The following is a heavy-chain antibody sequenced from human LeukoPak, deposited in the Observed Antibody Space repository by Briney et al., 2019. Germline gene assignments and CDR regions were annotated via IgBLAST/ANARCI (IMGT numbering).Heavy chain of an antibody. CDR3: ARGLLGSGWFDP. CDR2: ISWNGDST. Sequence: PGGSLRLSCAASGFTFDNFAMSWVRQAPGKGLEWVAGISWNGDSTGYADSVKGRFTISRDNSKNTLYLQMNSLRAEDTAVYYCARGLLGSGWFDPWGQGTLVTVSS. CDR1: GFTFDNFA. V-gene: IGHV3-20*04. D-gene: IGHD3-16*01. J-gene: IGHJ5*02.